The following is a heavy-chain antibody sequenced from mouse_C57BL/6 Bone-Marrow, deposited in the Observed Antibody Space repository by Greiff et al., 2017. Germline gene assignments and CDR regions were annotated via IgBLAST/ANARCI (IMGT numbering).Heavy chain of an antibody. J-gene: IGHJ1*03. Sequence: QVQLQQPGAELVKPGASVKLSCKASGYTFTSYWMQWVKQRPGQGLEWIGEIDSSDSYTNYNQKFKGKATLTVDTSSSTAYMQLSSLTSEDSAVYYCARDYYGSSNWYFDVWGTGTTVTVSS. V-gene: IGHV1-50*01. CDR3: ARDYYGSSNWYFDV. CDR2: IDSSDSYT. D-gene: IGHD1-1*01. CDR1: GYTFTSYW.